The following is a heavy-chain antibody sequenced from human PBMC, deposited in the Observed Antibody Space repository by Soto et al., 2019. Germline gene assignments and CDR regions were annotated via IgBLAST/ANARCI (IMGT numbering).Heavy chain of an antibody. Sequence: QVQLQESRPGLVKPSGTLSLTCAVSGGSISSTNWWSWVRQPPGKGLEWIGEIYHSGSTNYNPSLKSRVTISVDKSENQFSLKLTSVTAADTAVYYCTKSPSSSWYGGGAFDIWGQGTMVTVSS. V-gene: IGHV4-4*02. CDR1: GGSISSTNW. CDR3: TKSPSSSWYGGGAFDI. J-gene: IGHJ3*02. CDR2: IYHSGST. D-gene: IGHD6-13*01.